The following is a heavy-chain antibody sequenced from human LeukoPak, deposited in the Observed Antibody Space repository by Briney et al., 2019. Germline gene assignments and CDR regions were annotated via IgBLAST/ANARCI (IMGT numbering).Heavy chain of an antibody. D-gene: IGHD5-24*01. CDR1: GLTFSSYS. CDR3: ARGTVEMATISY. Sequence: PGGSLRLSCAASGLTFSSYSMNWVRQAPGKGLEWVSSISSSSSYIYYADSVKGRFTISRDNAKNSLYLQMNSLRAEDTAVYYCARGTVEMATISYWGQGTLVTVSS. J-gene: IGHJ4*02. CDR2: ISSSSSYI. V-gene: IGHV3-21*01.